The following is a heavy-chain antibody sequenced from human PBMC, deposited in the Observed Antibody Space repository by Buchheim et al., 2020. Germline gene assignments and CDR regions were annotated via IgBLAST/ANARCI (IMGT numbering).Heavy chain of an antibody. V-gene: IGHV1-2*02. CDR2: INPNSGGT. J-gene: IGHJ4*02. CDR3: ARNPYRVRGVIFFDY. CDR1: GYTFTGYY. D-gene: IGHD3-10*01. Sequence: QVQLVQSGAEVKKPGASVKVSCKASGYTFTGYYMHWVRQAPGQGLEWMGWINPNSGGTNYAQKFQGRVTMTRATSTSTPYMELSRLRSDDTAVYYCARNPYRVRGVIFFDYWGQGTL.